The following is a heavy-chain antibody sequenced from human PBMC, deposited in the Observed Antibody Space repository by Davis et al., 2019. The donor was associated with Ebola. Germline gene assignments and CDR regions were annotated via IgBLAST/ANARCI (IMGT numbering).Heavy chain of an antibody. CDR1: GFTFSNYG. CDR2: ISGNGVST. Sequence: GESLKISCVAPGFTFSNYGMSWVRQSPGKGLEWVSSISGNGVSTLYGSSVKGRFTISRDNSKNTVYLQMSSLRVDDTAIYYCAKHMTIAGTTWFDPWGQGTLVTATS. J-gene: IGHJ5*02. V-gene: IGHV3-23*01. D-gene: IGHD6-13*01. CDR3: AKHMTIAGTTWFDP.